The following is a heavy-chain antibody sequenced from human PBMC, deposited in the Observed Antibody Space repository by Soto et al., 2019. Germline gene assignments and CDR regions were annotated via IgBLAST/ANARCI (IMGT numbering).Heavy chain of an antibody. J-gene: IGHJ4*02. CDR1: GFTFRNYA. CDR3: AKVPAYDCVWGTYYYFDY. D-gene: IGHD3-16*01. V-gene: IGHV3-23*01. CDR2: ISGGGSST. Sequence: GGSLRLSCAASGFTFRNYAMSWVRQAPGKGLELVSSISGGGSSTYYADSVKGRFTMSRDNSKNTLYLQMNSLRAEDTAVYYCAKVPAYDCVWGTYYYFDYWGLGALVTVSS.